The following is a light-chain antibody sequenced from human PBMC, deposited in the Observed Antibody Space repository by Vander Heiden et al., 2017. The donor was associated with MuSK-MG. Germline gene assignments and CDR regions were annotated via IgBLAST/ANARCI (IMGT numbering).Light chain of an antibody. V-gene: IGKV1-5*03. CDR1: QSISSW. Sequence: DIQMTQSPSTLSASVGDRVTITCRASQSISSWLAWYQRKPGKAPKLLIYKASSLESGVPSRFSGSGSGTEFTLTISSLQPDDFATYYCQQYNSYSRGTFGQGTKVEIK. CDR2: KAS. J-gene: IGKJ1*01. CDR3: QQYNSYSRGT.